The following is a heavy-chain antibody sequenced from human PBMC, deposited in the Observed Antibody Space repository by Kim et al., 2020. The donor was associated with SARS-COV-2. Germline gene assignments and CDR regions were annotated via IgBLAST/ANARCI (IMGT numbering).Heavy chain of an antibody. J-gene: IGHJ5*02. Sequence: GGSLRLSCAASGFTFSSYGMHWVRQAPGKGLEWVAFISYDGSNKYYADSVKGRFTISRDNSKNTLYLQMNSLRAEDTAVYYCAKGNVWELRGRIDPWGQG. CDR3: AKGNVWELRGRIDP. D-gene: IGHD1-26*01. CDR1: GFTFSSYG. V-gene: IGHV3-30*18. CDR2: ISYDGSNK.